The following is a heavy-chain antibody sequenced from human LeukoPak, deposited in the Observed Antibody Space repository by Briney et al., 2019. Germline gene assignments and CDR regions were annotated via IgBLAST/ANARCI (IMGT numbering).Heavy chain of an antibody. CDR3: ARAQYSYGDYYYYGMDV. J-gene: IGHJ6*01. D-gene: IGHD5-18*01. CDR2: ISAYNGNT. CDR1: GYTFTSYG. Sequence: ASVKLSCKASGYTFTSYGISWVREAPGPGLEWMGWISAYNGNTNYAQKLQGRVTMTTDTSTSTAYMELRSLRSDDTAVYYCARAQYSYGDYYYYGMDVWGQGTTVTVS. V-gene: IGHV1-18*01.